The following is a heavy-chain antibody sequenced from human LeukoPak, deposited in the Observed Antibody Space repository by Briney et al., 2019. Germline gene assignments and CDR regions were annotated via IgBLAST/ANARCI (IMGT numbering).Heavy chain of an antibody. CDR1: GFRFSDYG. V-gene: IGHV3-21*05. CDR2: MSYSSSHI. D-gene: IGHD1-26*01. Sequence: TGGSLRLSCAPSGFRFSDYGTNWVRQAPGKGLEWVSYMSYSSSHIYYADSVKGRFAISRDNAKNSLYLQMNSLRAEDTAVYFCARTLQWELPIHTFDSWGQGSRVTVSS. J-gene: IGHJ4*02. CDR3: ARTLQWELPIHTFDS.